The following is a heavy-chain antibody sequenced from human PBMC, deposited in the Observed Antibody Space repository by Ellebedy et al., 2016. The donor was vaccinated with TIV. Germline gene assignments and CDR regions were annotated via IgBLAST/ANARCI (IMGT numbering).Heavy chain of an antibody. D-gene: IGHD1-1*01. J-gene: IGHJ5*01. V-gene: IGHV3-53*01. Sequence: GGSLRLXCAVSGVTVSINYISCVRQAPGKGLEWVSVIYSGGSTDYAASVKARFTISRDTSKNTVYLQMNSLRAEDTAMYYRARVRHYNRGDNWFDSWGQGTLVTVSS. CDR1: GVTVSINY. CDR2: IYSGGST. CDR3: ARVRHYNRGDNWFDS.